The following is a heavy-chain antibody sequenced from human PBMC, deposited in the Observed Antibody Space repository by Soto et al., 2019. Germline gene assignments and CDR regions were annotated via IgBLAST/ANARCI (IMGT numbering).Heavy chain of an antibody. Sequence: EVQLLESGGGVVQPGGSLRLSCAASGFSFSGYAITWVRQAPGRGLAWVSVVTGSGEETYYADSVKGRFTISRDNSKNAVYLQMSSLRGEDTAVYYCAKRGYSNSWSAFDYWGQGNTVIVSS. D-gene: IGHD6-13*01. CDR1: GFSFSGYA. V-gene: IGHV3-23*01. J-gene: IGHJ4*02. CDR2: VTGSGEET. CDR3: AKRGYSNSWSAFDY.